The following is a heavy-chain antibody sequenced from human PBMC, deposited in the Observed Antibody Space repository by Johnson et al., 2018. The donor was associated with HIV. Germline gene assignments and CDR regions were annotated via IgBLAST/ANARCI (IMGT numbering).Heavy chain of an antibody. CDR2: ISSSGSTL. Sequence: QVQLVESGGGLVKSGGSLRLSCAASGFTLSDHYMSWIRQPPGKGLEWLSYISSSGSTLDYADSVKGRFIISRDTDKKSLYLQMNSLRGEDTAVYYCARRRVAGDDAFDIWGQGTTVTVSS. J-gene: IGHJ3*02. CDR1: GFTLSDHY. CDR3: ARRRVAGDDAFDI. D-gene: IGHD6-19*01. V-gene: IGHV3-11*04.